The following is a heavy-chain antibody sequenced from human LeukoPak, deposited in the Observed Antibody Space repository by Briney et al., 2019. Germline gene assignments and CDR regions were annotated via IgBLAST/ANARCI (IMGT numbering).Heavy chain of an antibody. CDR1: GYTFTGYY. CDR3: ARDFRAAMVSDWFDP. V-gene: IGHV1-2*02. Sequence: AAPVKVSCKASGYTFTGYYMHWVRQAPGQGLEWIGCINPNSGGTNYAQKFQGRVTMTRDTSISTAYMELSRLRFDDTAVYYCARDFRAAMVSDWFDPWGQGTLVTVSS. CDR2: INPNSGGT. J-gene: IGHJ5*02. D-gene: IGHD5-18*01.